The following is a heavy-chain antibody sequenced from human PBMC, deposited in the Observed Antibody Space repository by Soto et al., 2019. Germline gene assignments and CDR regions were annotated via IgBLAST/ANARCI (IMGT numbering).Heavy chain of an antibody. CDR2: ISSIGST. V-gene: IGHV4-30-4*01. D-gene: IGHD3-9*01. Sequence: QVQLQESGPGLVKPSQTLSLTCTVSGGSISSGDYFWSWIRQSPGKGLEWIGYISSIGSTYYTPSLKSRLSVSRATSKNQFSLKLSSVTTTDTAVYYCARGLVIRPYYYHGMDVWGQGTTVTVSS. CDR3: ARGLVIRPYYYHGMDV. J-gene: IGHJ6*02. CDR1: GGSISSGDYF.